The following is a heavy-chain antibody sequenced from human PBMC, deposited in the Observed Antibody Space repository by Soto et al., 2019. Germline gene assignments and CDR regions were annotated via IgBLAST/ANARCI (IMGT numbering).Heavy chain of an antibody. CDR2: IYYSGST. Sequence: SETLSLTCSVSGGSISSYYWSWIRQPPGKGLERIGYIYYSGSTNYNPSLKSRVTISVDTSKNQFSLKLNSVTAADTAVYYCARGGASGYTYGWGQGTLVIVSS. J-gene: IGHJ4*02. D-gene: IGHD5-18*01. CDR1: GGSISSYY. V-gene: IGHV4-59*01. CDR3: ARGGASGYTYG.